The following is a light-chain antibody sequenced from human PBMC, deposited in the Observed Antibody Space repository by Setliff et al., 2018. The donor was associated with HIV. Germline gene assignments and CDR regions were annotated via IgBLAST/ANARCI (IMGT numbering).Light chain of an antibody. CDR2: DVS. J-gene: IGLJ1*01. V-gene: IGLV2-14*03. Sequence: QSVLTQPASVSGSPGQSISISCTGTSSDVGTYNFVSWYQQHPGKAPKLMIYDVSHWPSGVSNRFSGSKSGNTASLTISGLQAEDEAHYYCCSYTSSTPLYVFATGTKVTVL. CDR3: CSYTSSTPLYV. CDR1: SSDVGTYNF.